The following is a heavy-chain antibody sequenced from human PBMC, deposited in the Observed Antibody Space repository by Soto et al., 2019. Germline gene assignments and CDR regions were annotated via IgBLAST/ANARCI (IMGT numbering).Heavy chain of an antibody. CDR3: SHSVLLFLDY. V-gene: IGHV2-5*02. CDR1: GFSLTTSGVG. CDR2: IFWDDDK. J-gene: IGHJ4*02. Sequence: QVTLKESGPTLVKPTQTLTLTCTFSGFSLTTSGVGVGWIRQPPGKALEWLALIFWDDDKRYNPSLKSRLTITKDTSKNRVVLTMTTMYPVDTARYYCSHSVLLFLDYWGQGALVTVSS.